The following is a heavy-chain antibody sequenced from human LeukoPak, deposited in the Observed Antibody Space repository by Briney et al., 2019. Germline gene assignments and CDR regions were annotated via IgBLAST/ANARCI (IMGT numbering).Heavy chain of an antibody. Sequence: LSLTCTVSGGSISSSSYYWGWIRQAPGKGLQWVSYISSSGSNIYYADSVKGRFTISRDNAKNSLYLQMNSLRAEDTAIYYCARRYRNYFDYWGQGALVTVSS. CDR1: GGSISSSSYY. CDR3: ARRYRNYFDY. V-gene: IGHV3-11*01. CDR2: ISSSGSNI. D-gene: IGHD2-2*02. J-gene: IGHJ4*02.